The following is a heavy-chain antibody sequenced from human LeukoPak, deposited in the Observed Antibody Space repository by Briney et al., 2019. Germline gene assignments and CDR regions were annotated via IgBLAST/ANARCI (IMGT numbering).Heavy chain of an antibody. V-gene: IGHV4-39*07. D-gene: IGHD7-27*01. CDR3: ARSLNWGLALGAFDI. CDR1: GGSISSSSYY. CDR2: IYYSGST. J-gene: IGHJ3*02. Sequence: PSETLSLTCTVSGGSISSSSYYWGWIRQPPGKGLEWIGSIYYSGSTYYNPSLKSRVTISVDTSKNQFSLKLSSVTAADTAVYYCARSLNWGLALGAFDIWGQGTMVTVSS.